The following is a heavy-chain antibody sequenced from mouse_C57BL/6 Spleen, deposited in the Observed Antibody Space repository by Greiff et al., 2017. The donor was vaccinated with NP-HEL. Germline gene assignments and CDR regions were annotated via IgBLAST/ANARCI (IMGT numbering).Heavy chain of an antibody. CDR2: IDPETGGT. D-gene: IGHD1-2*01. CDR1: GYTFTDYE. Sequence: VQVVESGAELVRPGASVTLSCKASGYTFTDYEMHWVKQTPVHGLEWIGAIDPETGGTAYNQKFKGKAILTADKSSSTAYMELRSLTSEDSAVYYCTRRELRPDYYAMDYWGQGTSVTVSS. CDR3: TRRELRPDYYAMDY. J-gene: IGHJ4*01. V-gene: IGHV1-15*01.